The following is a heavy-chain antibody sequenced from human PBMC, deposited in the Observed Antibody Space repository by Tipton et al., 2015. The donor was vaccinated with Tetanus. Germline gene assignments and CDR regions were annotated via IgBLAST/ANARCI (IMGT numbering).Heavy chain of an antibody. D-gene: IGHD6-13*01. CDR3: ARAFFAAATS. CDR1: GLTFNNYA. CDR2: ISVSSTT. J-gene: IGHJ5*02. Sequence: SLRLSCVVSGLTFNNYAMTWVRQAPGKGLEWVSTISVSSTTYYADSVKGRFTISRDNSKNTLDLQMNSLRAEDTAVYYCARAFFAAATSWGQGTLVTVSS. V-gene: IGHV3-23*01.